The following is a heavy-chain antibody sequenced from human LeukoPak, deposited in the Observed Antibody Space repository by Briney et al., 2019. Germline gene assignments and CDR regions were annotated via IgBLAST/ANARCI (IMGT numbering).Heavy chain of an antibody. Sequence: KSSETLSLTCAVYGGSFSNYYWSWIRQPPGKGLEWIGEINHSGSTNSNPSLKSRVTISVDTSKNQFSLKLSSVTAADTAVYYCARKAPGTLDLWGRGALVTVSS. J-gene: IGHJ2*01. CDR3: ARKAPGTLDL. V-gene: IGHV4-34*01. CDR2: INHSGST. CDR1: GGSFSNYY.